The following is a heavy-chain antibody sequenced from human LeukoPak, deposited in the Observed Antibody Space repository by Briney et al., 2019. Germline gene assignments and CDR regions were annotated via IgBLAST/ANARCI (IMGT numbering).Heavy chain of an antibody. V-gene: IGHV4-61*01. CDR3: AGSKAIGGFLGRDESRRYNWFDP. CDR1: GGSISSSSYY. CDR2: LYYSGST. D-gene: IGHD3-10*01. Sequence: SETLSLTCTVSGGSISSSSYYWSWIRQPPGKGLEWIGQLYYSGSTNYNPSLKSRVTISVDTSKKQFSLKLNSVTAADTAVYYCAGSKAIGGFLGRDESRRYNWFDPWGQGTLVTVSS. J-gene: IGHJ5*02.